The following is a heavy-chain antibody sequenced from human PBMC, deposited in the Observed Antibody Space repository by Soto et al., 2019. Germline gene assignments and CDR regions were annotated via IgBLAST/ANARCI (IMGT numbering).Heavy chain of an antibody. Sequence: GGSLRLSCAASGFTFSSYDMHWVRQATGKGLEWVSAIGTAGDTYYPGSVKGRSTISRENAKNSLYLQMNSLRAGDTAVYYCARGRMSVVLDAFDLWGRGTLVTVSS. V-gene: IGHV3-13*01. CDR2: IGTAGDT. D-gene: IGHD2-15*01. CDR3: ARGRMSVVLDAFDL. J-gene: IGHJ2*01. CDR1: GFTFSSYD.